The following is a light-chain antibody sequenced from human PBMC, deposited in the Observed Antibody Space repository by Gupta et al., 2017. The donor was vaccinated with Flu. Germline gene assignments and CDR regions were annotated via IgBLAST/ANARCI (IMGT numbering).Light chain of an antibody. V-gene: IGKV3-20*01. CDR3: QQEGNLPFT. CDR2: GAS. J-gene: IGKJ4*01. Sequence: GTLYLSPGERATHSCRARQSVKDNFLAWFQRKPGQAPRRLIYGASSRATGIPDRFSGSGSGTEFTLTINEREPEDFAVYYCQQEGNLPFTFGRGTKVEIK. CDR1: QSVKDNF.